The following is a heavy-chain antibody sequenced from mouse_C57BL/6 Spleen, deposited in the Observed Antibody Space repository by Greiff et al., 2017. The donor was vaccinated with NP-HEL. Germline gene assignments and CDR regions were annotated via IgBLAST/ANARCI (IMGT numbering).Heavy chain of an antibody. J-gene: IGHJ3*01. D-gene: IGHD4-1*02. CDR2: IYPSDSET. V-gene: IGHV1-61*01. CDR1: GYTFTSYW. CDR3: ARQMGSGWFAY. Sequence: QVQLQQPGAELVRPGSSVKLSCTASGYTFTSYWMDWVKQRPGQGLEWIGNIYPSDSETHYNQKFKDKATLTVDKSSSTAYMQLSSLTSEDAAVYYCARQMGSGWFAYWGQGTLVTVSA.